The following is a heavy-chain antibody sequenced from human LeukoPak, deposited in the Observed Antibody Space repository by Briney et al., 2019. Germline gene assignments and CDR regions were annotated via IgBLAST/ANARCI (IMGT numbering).Heavy chain of an antibody. J-gene: IGHJ6*02. V-gene: IGHV3-30*18. CDR3: AKDRRSNYYYGMDV. CDR2: ISYDGSNK. Sequence: GGSLRLSCAASGFTFSSYGMHWVRQAPGKGLEWVAVISYDGSNKYYADSVKGRFTISRDNSKNTLYLQMNCLRAEDTAVYYCAKDRRSNYYYGMDVWGQGTTVTVSS. CDR1: GFTFSSYG.